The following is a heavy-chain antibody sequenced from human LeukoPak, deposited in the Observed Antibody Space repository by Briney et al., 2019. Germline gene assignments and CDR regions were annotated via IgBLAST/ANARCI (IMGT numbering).Heavy chain of an antibody. J-gene: IGHJ4*02. Sequence: PGGSLRLSCAASGFTFSDYYMSRIRQAPGKGLEWVSYISSSGSTIYYADSVKGRFTISRDNAKNSLYLQMNSLRAEDTAVYYCARDPDVEMTTTPTRPPSNWGQGTLVTVSS. CDR3: ARDPDVEMTTTPTRPPSN. V-gene: IGHV3-11*01. CDR1: GFTFSDYY. CDR2: ISSSGSTI. D-gene: IGHD5-24*01.